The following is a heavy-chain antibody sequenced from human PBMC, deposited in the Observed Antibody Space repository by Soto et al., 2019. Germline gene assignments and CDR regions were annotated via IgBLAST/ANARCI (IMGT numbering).Heavy chain of an antibody. V-gene: IGHV3-23*01. D-gene: IGHD4-17*01. Sequence: EVQLLQSGGGLVQPGGSLRLSCAASGIIFTTYAMSWVRQAPGKGLEWVSAISGSGGTTYYADSVKGRFTISRDNSKKMVYLQRNSLRDEDTAVYYCAKEDDYGDYANDAFDLWGQGPMVTVS. CDR1: GIIFTTYA. CDR2: ISGSGGTT. J-gene: IGHJ3*01. CDR3: AKEDDYGDYANDAFDL.